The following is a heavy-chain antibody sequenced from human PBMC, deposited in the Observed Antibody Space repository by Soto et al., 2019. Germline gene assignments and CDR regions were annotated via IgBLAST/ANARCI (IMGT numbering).Heavy chain of an antibody. D-gene: IGHD3-10*01. Sequence: PGGSLRVSFAASGFTFTRRSMNWVRQAAGKGLEGISYIGDSSGTIYYADSVKGRFTISRDNVQNSLYLQMNSLRDEDTAVYHCARDPYSSTRLTIIYXWGQVTQVTVS. J-gene: IGHJ4*02. CDR1: GFTFTRRS. V-gene: IGHV3-48*02. CDR3: ARDPYSSTRLTIIYX. CDR2: IGDSSGTI.